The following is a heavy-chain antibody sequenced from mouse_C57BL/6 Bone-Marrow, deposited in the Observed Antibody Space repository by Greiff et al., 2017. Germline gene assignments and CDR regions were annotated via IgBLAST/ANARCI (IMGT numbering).Heavy chain of an antibody. J-gene: IGHJ2*01. Sequence: EVKVVESEGGLVQPGSSMKLSCTASGFTFSDYYMAWVRQVPEKGLEWVANINYDGSSTYYLDSLKSRFIISRDNAKNILYLQMSSLKSEDTATYYCARGSNWYYFDYWGQGTTLTVSS. CDR3: ARGSNWYYFDY. D-gene: IGHD4-1*01. V-gene: IGHV5-16*01. CDR1: GFTFSDYY. CDR2: INYDGSST.